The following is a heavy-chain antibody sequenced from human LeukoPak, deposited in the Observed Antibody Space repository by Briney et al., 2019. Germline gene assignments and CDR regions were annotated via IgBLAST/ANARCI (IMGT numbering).Heavy chain of an antibody. D-gene: IGHD5-24*01. CDR1: GFTFSDSW. V-gene: IGHV3-74*01. CDR2: MYGDMSDI. CDR3: ARDLGLQGST. Sequence: GGSLRLSCEVSGFTFSDSWMHWVRQTPVKGLVWVSRMYGDMSDISYADSVKGRFTISRDNAKNTVYLQMNSLRGEDTAVYYCARDLGLQGSTWGQGTLVTVSS. J-gene: IGHJ5*02.